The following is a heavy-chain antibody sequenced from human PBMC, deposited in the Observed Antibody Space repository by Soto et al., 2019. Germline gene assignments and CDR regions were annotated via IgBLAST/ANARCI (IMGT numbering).Heavy chain of an antibody. CDR3: ARSRGGYFDY. V-gene: IGHV4-30-2*02. J-gene: IGHJ4*02. Sequence: SETLSLTCAVSGGSISSGGYSWSWVRQPPGKGLEWIGYIYHSGSTYYNPSLKSRVTISVDRSKNQFSLKLSSVTAADTAVYYCARSRGGYFDYWGQGTLVTVSS. D-gene: IGHD3-22*01. CDR1: GGSISSGGYS. CDR2: IYHSGST.